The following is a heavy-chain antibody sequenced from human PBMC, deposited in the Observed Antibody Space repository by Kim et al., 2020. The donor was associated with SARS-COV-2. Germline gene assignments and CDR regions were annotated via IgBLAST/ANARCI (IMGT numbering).Heavy chain of an antibody. Sequence: NYAEKLQGRVTMTTDTSTRTAYMELRSLRSDGTAVYYCARDGVMGATPDYWGQGTLVTVSS. J-gene: IGHJ4*02. CDR3: ARDGVMGATPDY. D-gene: IGHD1-26*01. V-gene: IGHV1-18*01.